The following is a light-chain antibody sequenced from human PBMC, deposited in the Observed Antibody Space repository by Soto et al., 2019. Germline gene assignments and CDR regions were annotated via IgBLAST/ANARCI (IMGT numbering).Light chain of an antibody. CDR2: GAK. CDR1: QAISNY. Sequence: DIQMTQSPSFLSASVGDRVTITCRASQAISNYLNWYQQKPGKAPNLLIFGAKTLQSGVPSRFSGSGYGTDFTLTITTLQPEDFAVYYCQQYNNWPPYTFGQGTKVDIK. CDR3: QQYNNWPPYT. J-gene: IGKJ2*01. V-gene: IGKV1-39*02.